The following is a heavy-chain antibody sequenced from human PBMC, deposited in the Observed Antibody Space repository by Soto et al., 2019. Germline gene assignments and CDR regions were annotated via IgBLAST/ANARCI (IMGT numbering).Heavy chain of an antibody. Sequence: QVQLVASGGGVVQPGRSLRLSCAASGFTFSSYGMHWVRQAPGKGLELSAVISYDGRNKYYADSVKGRFTISRDNSKNTLYLQMNSLRAEDTAVYYCAKEGYCSSTSCHPGWFDPCGQGTLVNVSS. J-gene: IGHJ5*02. CDR2: ISYDGRNK. CDR1: GFTFSSYG. D-gene: IGHD2-2*01. CDR3: AKEGYCSSTSCHPGWFDP. V-gene: IGHV3-30*18.